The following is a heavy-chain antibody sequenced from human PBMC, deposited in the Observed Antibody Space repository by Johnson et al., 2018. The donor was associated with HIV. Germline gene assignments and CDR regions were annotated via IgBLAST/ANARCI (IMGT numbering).Heavy chain of an antibody. CDR1: GFTFRSYG. J-gene: IGHJ3*01. V-gene: IGHV3-33*01. D-gene: IGHD3-10*01. CDR3: TAPLGRFRDLLGSFDL. CDR2: IWYDGLNK. Sequence: VQLVESGGGVVQPGRSLRLSCAASGFTFRSYGMHWVRQAPGKGLEWVAVIWYDGLNKYYADSVKGRFTISRDNSKNTLYLQMNSLKTEDTAVYYCTAPLGRFRDLLGSFDLWGQGTMVTVSS.